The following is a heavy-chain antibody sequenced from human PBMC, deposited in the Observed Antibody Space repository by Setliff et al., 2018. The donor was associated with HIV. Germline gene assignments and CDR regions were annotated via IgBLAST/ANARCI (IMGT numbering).Heavy chain of an antibody. CDR2: IHTSGST. CDR3: ARVGYHGSGRYSFDY. D-gene: IGHD3-10*01. J-gene: IGHJ4*02. V-gene: IGHV4-61*09. Sequence: SETLSLTCTVSGGSISSGSYYWSWIRQPAGKGLEWIGHIHTSGSTKYNPSLKSRVTISAYTSKNQFSLNLSSVTAAETAVYYCARVGYHGSGRYSFDYWGQGTLVTVSS. CDR1: GGSISSGSYY.